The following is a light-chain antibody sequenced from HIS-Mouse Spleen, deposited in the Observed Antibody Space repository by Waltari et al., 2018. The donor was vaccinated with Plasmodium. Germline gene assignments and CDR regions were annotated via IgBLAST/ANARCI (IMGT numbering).Light chain of an antibody. J-gene: IGKJ4*02. V-gene: IGKV1-39*01. CDR2: AAS. Sequence: DIQMTQSPSSLSASVGDRVTITSRASQSISSYLNWYQQKPGKAPKLLIYAASSLQSGVSSRFSGSGSGTDFTLTISSLQPEDFATYYCQQSYSTPPTFGGGTKVEIK. CDR1: QSISSY. CDR3: QQSYSTPPT.